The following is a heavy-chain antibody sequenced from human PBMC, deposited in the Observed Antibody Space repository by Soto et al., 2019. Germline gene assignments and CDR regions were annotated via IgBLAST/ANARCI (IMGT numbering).Heavy chain of an antibody. CDR1: GFTFSSYG. V-gene: IGHV3-33*01. D-gene: IGHD6-13*01. CDR3: ARDGKQQPDY. J-gene: IGHJ4*02. CDR2: IWYDGSNK. Sequence: QVQLVESGGGVVQPGRSLRLSCAASGFTFSSYGMHWVRQAPGKGLEWVAVIWYDGSNKYYADSVKGRFTISRDNSKNTVYLQMNSLRAEDTAVYYCARDGKQQPDYWGQGTLVTVSS.